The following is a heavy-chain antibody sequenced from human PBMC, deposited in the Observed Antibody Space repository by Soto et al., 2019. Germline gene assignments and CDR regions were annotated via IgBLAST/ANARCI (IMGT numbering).Heavy chain of an antibody. V-gene: IGHV2-5*02. Sequence: QITLKESGPTLVKPTQTLTLTCTFSGFSLSTSGVGVGWIRQPPGKALEWLALIYWDDDKRYSPSLKSRLTITKDTTKHPVVLTTTNMDPVDTTTYYCAHSYDSSDYPYWYFDLWDRGTLATVSS. CDR1: GFSLSTSGVG. CDR2: IYWDDDK. J-gene: IGHJ2*01. CDR3: AHSYDSSDYPYWYFDL. D-gene: IGHD3-22*01.